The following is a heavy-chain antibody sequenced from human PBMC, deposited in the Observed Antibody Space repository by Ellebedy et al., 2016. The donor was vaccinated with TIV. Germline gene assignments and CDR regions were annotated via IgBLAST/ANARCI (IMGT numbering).Heavy chain of an antibody. CDR1: GGSISSSSYY. CDR2: IYYSGTT. V-gene: IGHV4-61*05. CDR3: ARLAPLYNILPTIPNYNYHSMDV. Sequence: SETLSLTCTVSGGSISSSSYYWGWIRQPPGKGLEWIGYIYYSGTTNYNPSLASRVIMSVDMSRNQFSLRLSSVTAADTAVYYCARLAPLYNILPTIPNYNYHSMDVWGQGATVTVSS. D-gene: IGHD5-12*01. J-gene: IGHJ6*02.